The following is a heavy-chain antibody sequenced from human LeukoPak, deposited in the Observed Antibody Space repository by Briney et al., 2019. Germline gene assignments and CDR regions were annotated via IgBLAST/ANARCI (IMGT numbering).Heavy chain of an antibody. Sequence: GGSLRLSCKASGYTFTSYHIHWVRQAPGQGLEWLGIINPSGGGTSYAQKFQGGLTMTGDTSTSTVNMELSSLRSEDTAVYYCARDRAITGNGFFDYWGQGTLVTVSS. V-gene: IGHV1-46*01. CDR1: GYTFTSYH. CDR2: INPSGGGT. J-gene: IGHJ4*02. D-gene: IGHD1-14*01. CDR3: ARDRAITGNGFFDY.